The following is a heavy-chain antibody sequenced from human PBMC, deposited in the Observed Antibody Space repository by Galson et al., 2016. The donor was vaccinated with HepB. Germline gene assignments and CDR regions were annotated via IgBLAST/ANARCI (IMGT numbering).Heavy chain of an antibody. CDR2: ISPDGTKK. V-gene: IGHV3-30-3*01. Sequence: SLRLSCAASGFTLNTYIMQWVRQAPGKGLEWVAVISPDGTKKHDADSVKGRFTVSRDNSKNMLYLQMDSLRPEDTAVYYCARVGQDWGQGTMVVVSS. CDR1: GFTLNTYI. J-gene: IGHJ4*02. CDR3: ARVGQD.